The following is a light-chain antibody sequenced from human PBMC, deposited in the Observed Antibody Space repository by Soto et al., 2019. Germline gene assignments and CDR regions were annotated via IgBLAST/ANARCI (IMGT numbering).Light chain of an antibody. CDR3: QQYGSSPLT. Sequence: EIVSTQSPGTLSLSPGERATLSFRASQSVSSSYLAWYQQKPGQAPRLLIYGASSRATGIPDRFSGSGSGTDFTLTISRLEPEDFAVYYCQQYGSSPLTFGGGTKVDIK. CDR2: GAS. V-gene: IGKV3-20*01. CDR1: QSVSSSY. J-gene: IGKJ4*01.